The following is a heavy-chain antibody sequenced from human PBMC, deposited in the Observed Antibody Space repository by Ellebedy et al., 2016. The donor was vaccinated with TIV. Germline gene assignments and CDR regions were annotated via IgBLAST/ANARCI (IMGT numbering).Heavy chain of an antibody. CDR1: GFTFSSYT. CDR3: ARGGPPQEYGGNTLQFDY. V-gene: IGHV3-48*02. D-gene: IGHD4-23*01. CDR2: ISGSGGST. J-gene: IGHJ4*02. Sequence: GESLKISCAASGFTFSSYTMSWVRQAPGKGLEWVSDISGSGGSTYYADSVKGRFTISRDNAKNSLYLQMNSLRDEDTAVYYCARGGPPQEYGGNTLQFDYWGQGTLVTVSS.